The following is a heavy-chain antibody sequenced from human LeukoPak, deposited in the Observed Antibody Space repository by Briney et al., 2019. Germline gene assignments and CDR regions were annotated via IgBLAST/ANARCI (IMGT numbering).Heavy chain of an antibody. Sequence: PGGSLRLSCVASGFTFSNHWMSWVRQAPGKGLEWVSGISGTGGNTYYADSVKGRFTISRDNSKNMLYLQMNTLTAEDTAIYFCAKDFEFKWQQPSDHWGQGTPVTVSS. J-gene: IGHJ4*02. D-gene: IGHD1/OR15-1a*01. CDR3: AKDFEFKWQQPSDH. CDR1: GFTFSNHW. V-gene: IGHV3-23*01. CDR2: ISGTGGNT.